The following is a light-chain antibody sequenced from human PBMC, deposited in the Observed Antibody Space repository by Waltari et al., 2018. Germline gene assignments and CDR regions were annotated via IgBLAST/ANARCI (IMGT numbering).Light chain of an antibody. CDR3: CSYAGTTTYV. CDR2: DVY. J-gene: IGLJ1*01. Sequence: QSALTQPASVSGSPGQSITISCPGTSSDIGDYNLVSWYQQHPGKAPKLIISDVYKRPSGVSSRFSGSKSDNTASLTISGLQSEDEADYYCCSYAGTTTYVFGTWTKVTVL. V-gene: IGLV2-23*02. CDR1: SSDIGDYNL.